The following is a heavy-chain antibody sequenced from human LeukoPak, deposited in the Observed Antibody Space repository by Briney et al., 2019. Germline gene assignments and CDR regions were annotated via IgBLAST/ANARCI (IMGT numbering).Heavy chain of an antibody. CDR3: ARAEINDYSRY. Sequence: SETLSLTCAVYGGSFSGYYWSWIRQPPGKGLEWIGEINHSGSTNYNPSLKSRVTISIDTSKNQIFLKVKSVTAADTAHYYCARAEINDYSRYWGQGILVIVSS. CDR1: GGSFSGYY. CDR2: INHSGST. V-gene: IGHV4-34*01. J-gene: IGHJ4*02. D-gene: IGHD3-22*01.